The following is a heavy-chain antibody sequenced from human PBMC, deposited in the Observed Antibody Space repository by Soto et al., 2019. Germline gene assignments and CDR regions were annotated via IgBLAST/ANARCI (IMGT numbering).Heavy chain of an antibody. D-gene: IGHD2-21*02. J-gene: IGHJ4*02. CDR3: ARESYRGNCGGDCYFPFDY. Sequence: SVKVSCKASGGTFSSYAISWVRQAPGQGLEWMGGIIPIFGTANYAQKFQGRVTITADESTSTAYMELSSLRSEDTAVYYCARESYRGNCGGDCYFPFDYWGQGTLVTVSS. V-gene: IGHV1-69*13. CDR1: GGTFSSYA. CDR2: IIPIFGTA.